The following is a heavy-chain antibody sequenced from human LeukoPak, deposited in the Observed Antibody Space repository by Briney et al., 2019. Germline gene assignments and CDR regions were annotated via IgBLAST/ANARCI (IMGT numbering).Heavy chain of an antibody. J-gene: IGHJ4*02. CDR3: ARINYAGYYFDY. D-gene: IGHD3-16*01. CDR1: GGSFSGYH. CDR2: IKHTGRT. V-gene: IGHV4-34*01. Sequence: SETLSLTCAVYGGSFSGYHWSWIRQPPGKGLEWIGEIKHTGRTNYNPSLKSRVTLSIDTSKKQFSLKLNSVTAADTAVYYCARINYAGYYFDYRGQGILVTVSS.